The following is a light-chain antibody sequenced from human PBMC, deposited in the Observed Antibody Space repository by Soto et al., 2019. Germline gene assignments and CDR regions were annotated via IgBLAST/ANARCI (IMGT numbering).Light chain of an antibody. V-gene: IGKV2-28*01. CDR2: LGS. J-gene: IGKJ2*01. CDR1: QSLLHSNGYNY. Sequence: DLVMTQSPLSLPVTPGEPASISCRSSQSLLHSNGYNYLDWYLQKPGQSPQLLIYLGSNRASGVPDRCSGSGSGTDFTLKISRVEAEDVGVYYCMQALQTSYTFGQGTKLEIK. CDR3: MQALQTSYT.